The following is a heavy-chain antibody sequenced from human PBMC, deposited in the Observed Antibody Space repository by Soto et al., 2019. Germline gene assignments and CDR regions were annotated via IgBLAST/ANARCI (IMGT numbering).Heavy chain of an antibody. D-gene: IGHD1-20*01. CDR2: IYSSGNT. J-gene: IGHJ3*02. V-gene: IGHV4-4*07. Sequence: QVQLQESGPGLVKPSETLSLICTVSGGSIRNYFWTWIRQPAGKGLEWIGRIYSSGNTVYNASLKSRVTMSIDMSKNQFSLKLSSMTAADTVVYYCVRDVESPGISGCWGAFDIWGQGTVVTVSS. CDR1: GGSIRNYF. CDR3: VRDVESPGISGCWGAFDI.